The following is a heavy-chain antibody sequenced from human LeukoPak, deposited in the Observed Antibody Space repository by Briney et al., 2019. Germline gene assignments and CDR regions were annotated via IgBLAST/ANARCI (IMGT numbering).Heavy chain of an antibody. Sequence: ASVKVSCKASGYTFTGYYMHWVRQAPGQGLEWMGWINPNSGGTNYAQKFQGRVTMTRDTSISTAYMELSRLRSDDTAVYYCARAYYDILTGYYDYYMDVWGKGTTVTVSS. D-gene: IGHD3-9*01. CDR2: INPNSGGT. J-gene: IGHJ6*03. V-gene: IGHV1-2*02. CDR3: ARAYYDILTGYYDYYMDV. CDR1: GYTFTGYY.